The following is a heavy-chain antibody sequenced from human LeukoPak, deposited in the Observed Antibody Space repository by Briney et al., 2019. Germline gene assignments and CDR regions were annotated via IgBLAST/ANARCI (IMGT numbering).Heavy chain of an antibody. V-gene: IGHV4-59*01. J-gene: IGHJ4*02. D-gene: IGHD6-19*01. CDR2: IYYSGST. Sequence: SKTLSLTCTVSGGSLSSYYWSWIRQPRGKGLEWIGYIYYSGSTNYNPSLKSRVTISVDTSKNQVSLKLSSVTAADTAVYYCASIISGWYYFDYWGQGTLVTVSS. CDR1: GGSLSSYY. CDR3: ASIISGWYYFDY.